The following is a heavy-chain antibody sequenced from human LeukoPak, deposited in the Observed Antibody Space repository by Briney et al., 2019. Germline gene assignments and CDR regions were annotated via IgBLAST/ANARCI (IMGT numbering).Heavy chain of an antibody. CDR3: ARETSQVSTYYYYYYXDV. Sequence: SETLSLTCTVSGGSISSSSYYWGWSRQPPGKGLEWIGTSYSSGSTFYHPSLKTRVTISVDTSNNQFSLKLRSVTAADTGVYYCARETSQVSTYYYYYYXDVWXXXIXXTVS. CDR1: GGSISSSSYY. V-gene: IGHV4-39*07. D-gene: IGHD2-2*01. CDR2: SYSSGST. J-gene: IGHJ6*03.